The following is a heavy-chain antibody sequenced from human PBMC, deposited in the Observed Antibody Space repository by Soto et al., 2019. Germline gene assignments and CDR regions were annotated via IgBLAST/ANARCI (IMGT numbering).Heavy chain of an antibody. CDR2: ISACNGNT. CDR1: GYTFTSYG. Sequence: SVKVSCKASGYTFTSYGISWVRQAPGQGLEWMGWISACNGNTNYAQKLQGRVTMTTDTSTSTAYMELRSLRSDDTAVYYCAXDSSGYYRETREYYFDYWGQGTLVTVSS. CDR3: AXDSSGYYRETREYYFDY. V-gene: IGHV1-18*04. D-gene: IGHD3-22*01. J-gene: IGHJ4*02.